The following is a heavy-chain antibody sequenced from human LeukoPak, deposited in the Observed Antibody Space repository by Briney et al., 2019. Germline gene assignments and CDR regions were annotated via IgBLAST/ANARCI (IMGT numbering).Heavy chain of an antibody. CDR3: AREGYDSSGYYPDY. J-gene: IGHJ4*02. CDR2: IKQDGSEK. Sequence: GGSLRLSCAASGFTSGSYWMSWVRQAPGKGLEWVANIKQDGSEKYYVDSVKGRFTISRDNAKNSLYLQMNSLRAEDTAVYYCAREGYDSSGYYPDYWGQGTLVTVSS. D-gene: IGHD3-22*01. CDR1: GFTSGSYW. V-gene: IGHV3-7*01.